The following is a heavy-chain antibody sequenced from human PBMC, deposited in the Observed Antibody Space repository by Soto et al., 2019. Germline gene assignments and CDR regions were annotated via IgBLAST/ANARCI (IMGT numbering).Heavy chain of an antibody. CDR2: MYHSGST. CDR3: GSVPAY. Sequence: TSETLSLTCTVSGGSISSYYWSWIRQPPGKGLEWIGYMYHSGSTYYNPSLKSRVTISIDRSKNQFSLKLSSVTAADTAVYYCGSVPAYWGQGILVTVSS. CDR1: GGSISSYY. V-gene: IGHV4-59*04. J-gene: IGHJ4*02. D-gene: IGHD2-2*01.